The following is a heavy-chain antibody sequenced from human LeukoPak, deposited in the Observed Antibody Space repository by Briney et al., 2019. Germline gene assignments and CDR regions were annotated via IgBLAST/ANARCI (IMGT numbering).Heavy chain of an antibody. CDR2: ISYDGSNK. Sequence: PGRSLRLSCAASGFTFSSYAMHWVRQAPGKGLEWVAVISYDGSNKYYADSVKGRFTISRDNAKNTLYLQMNSLRAEDTAVYYCAREPYPWGQGTLVTVSS. CDR3: AREPYP. CDR1: GFTFSSYA. V-gene: IGHV3-30-3*01. J-gene: IGHJ5*02.